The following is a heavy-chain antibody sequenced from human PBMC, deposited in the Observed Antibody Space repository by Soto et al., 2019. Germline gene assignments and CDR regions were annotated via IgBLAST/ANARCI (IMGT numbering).Heavy chain of an antibody. V-gene: IGHV1-18*01. Sequence: QVQLVQSGAEVKKPGASVKVSCKASGYTFTSYAISWVRQAPGQGLEWMGWISADNGNTNYAQKLQGRVTMTTDTSTTTASMGLRSLKSDATAVSYTARGGQNGYYDSRAMVDYWGQGALVTVSS. CDR3: ARGGQNGYYDSRAMVDY. D-gene: IGHD3-22*01. J-gene: IGHJ4*02. CDR1: GYTFTSYA. CDR2: ISADNGNT.